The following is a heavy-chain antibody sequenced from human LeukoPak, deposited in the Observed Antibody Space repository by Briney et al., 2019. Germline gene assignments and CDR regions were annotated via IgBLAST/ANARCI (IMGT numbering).Heavy chain of an antibody. CDR1: GFTFSSYG. CDR3: ARVNPGFWGVNHYYYYMDV. Sequence: PGGSLRLSCAASGFTFSSYGMHWVRQAPGKGLEWVAFIRYDGSNKYYADSVKGRFTISRDNSKNTLYLQMNSLRAEDTALYYCARVNPGFWGVNHYYYYMDVWGKGTTVTVSS. V-gene: IGHV3-30*02. CDR2: IRYDGSNK. J-gene: IGHJ6*03. D-gene: IGHD3-16*01.